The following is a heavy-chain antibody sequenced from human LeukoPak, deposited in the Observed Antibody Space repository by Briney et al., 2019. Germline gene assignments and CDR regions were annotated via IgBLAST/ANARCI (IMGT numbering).Heavy chain of an antibody. CDR2: ISYDGSNK. CDR3: ARDCPYGDYALCMDV. D-gene: IGHD4-17*01. Sequence: GGSLRLSCAASGFTFSSYAMHWVRQAPGKGLERVAVISYDGSNKYYADSVKGRFTISRDNSKNTQYLQMNSLRAEDTAIYYCARDCPYGDYALCMDVWGKGTMVTVSS. CDR1: GFTFSSYA. J-gene: IGHJ6*04. V-gene: IGHV3-30*04.